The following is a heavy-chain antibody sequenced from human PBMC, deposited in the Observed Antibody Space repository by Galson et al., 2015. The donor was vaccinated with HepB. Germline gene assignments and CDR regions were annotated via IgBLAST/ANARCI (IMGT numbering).Heavy chain of an antibody. CDR3: ATMTSVTSWVAFDL. V-gene: IGHV4-59*01. CDR2: IFKNGGT. Sequence: ETLSLTCSVSGGSISSFYWSWIRHRPGKGLEWIGYIFKNGGTDYNPSLKSRVTISVDTSENQVSLILTSVTAADAAMYYCATMTSVTSWVAFDLWGQGTGVAVSS. J-gene: IGHJ3*01. CDR1: GGSISSFY. D-gene: IGHD4-17*01.